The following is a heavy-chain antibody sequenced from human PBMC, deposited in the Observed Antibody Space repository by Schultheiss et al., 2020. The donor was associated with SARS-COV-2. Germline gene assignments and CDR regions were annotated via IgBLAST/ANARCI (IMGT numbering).Heavy chain of an antibody. CDR2: INHSGST. V-gene: IGHV4-61*09. D-gene: IGHD3-3*01. J-gene: IGHJ4*02. Sequence: SQTLSLTCTVSGGSISSGTYYWSWIRQPAGKGLEWIGEINHSGSTNYNPSLKSRVTISVDTSKNQFSLKLSSVTAADTAVYYCARQERFLEWHHTYWGQGTLVTVSS. CDR1: GGSISSGTYY. CDR3: ARQERFLEWHHTY.